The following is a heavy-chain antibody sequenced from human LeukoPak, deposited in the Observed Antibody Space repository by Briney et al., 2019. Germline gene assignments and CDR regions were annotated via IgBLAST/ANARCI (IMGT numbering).Heavy chain of an antibody. CDR2: FDPEDGET. J-gene: IGHJ3*02. D-gene: IGHD6-19*01. CDR1: GYTLTELS. V-gene: IGHV1-24*01. CDR3: AEWLVDAFDI. Sequence: ASVKVSCKVSGYTLTELSMHWVRQAPGKGLEWMGGFDPEDGETIYAQKFQGRVTVTEDTSTDTAYMELSSLRSEDTAVYYCAEWLVDAFDIWGQGTMVTASS.